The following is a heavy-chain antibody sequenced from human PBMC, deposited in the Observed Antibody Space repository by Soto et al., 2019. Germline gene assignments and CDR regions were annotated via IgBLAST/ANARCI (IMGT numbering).Heavy chain of an antibody. V-gene: IGHV4-39*01. J-gene: IGHJ5*02. Sequence: SETLSLTCTVSGDSISSSNYYWGWIRQPPGKGLEWIANIYYSGTTYCNPSLKSRVAISVDTSKNQFSLQLNSVTPEDTAVYYCAKGGLVRGSSHGWLDPWGQGILVTVSS. D-gene: IGHD3-10*01. CDR2: IYYSGTT. CDR1: GDSISSSNYY. CDR3: AKGGLVRGSSHGWLDP.